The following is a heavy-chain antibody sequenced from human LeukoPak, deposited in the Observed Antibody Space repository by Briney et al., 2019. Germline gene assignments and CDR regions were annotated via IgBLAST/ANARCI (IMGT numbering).Heavy chain of an antibody. D-gene: IGHD3-10*01. CDR2: IIPIFGTA. J-gene: IGHJ4*02. Sequence: SVKVSCKASGGTFSSYAISWVRQAPGQGLEWMGGIIPIFGTANYAQKFQGRVTITADESTSTAYMELSSLRSEDTAVYYCARDPSMVRGENTPYFDYWGQGTLVTVSS. V-gene: IGHV1-69*01. CDR1: GGTFSSYA. CDR3: ARDPSMVRGENTPYFDY.